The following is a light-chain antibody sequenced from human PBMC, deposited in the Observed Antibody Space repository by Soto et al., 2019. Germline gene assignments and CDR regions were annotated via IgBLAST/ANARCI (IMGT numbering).Light chain of an antibody. Sequence: EIVMNQSLATLSVSKGERATLSCRASQSVSSNLAWYQQKPGQAPRLLIYGASTRATGIPARFSGSGSGTEFTLTISSLQSEDFTVYYCQQYNNWPGTFGQVTKVDI. CDR1: QSVSSN. CDR2: GAS. V-gene: IGKV3-15*01. CDR3: QQYNNWPGT. J-gene: IGKJ1*01.